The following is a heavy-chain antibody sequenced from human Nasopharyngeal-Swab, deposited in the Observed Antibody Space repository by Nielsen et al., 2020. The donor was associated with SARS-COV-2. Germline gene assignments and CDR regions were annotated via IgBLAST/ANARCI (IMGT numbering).Heavy chain of an antibody. D-gene: IGHD6-13*01. Sequence: SETLSLTCTVSGGSISSYYWSWIRQPPGKGLEWIGYIYYSGSTNYNPSLKSRVTISVDTSKNQFSLKLSSVTAADTAVYYCAREGELGIADDAFDIWGQGTMVTVSS. J-gene: IGHJ3*02. CDR1: GGSISSYY. CDR3: AREGELGIADDAFDI. V-gene: IGHV4-59*01. CDR2: IYYSGST.